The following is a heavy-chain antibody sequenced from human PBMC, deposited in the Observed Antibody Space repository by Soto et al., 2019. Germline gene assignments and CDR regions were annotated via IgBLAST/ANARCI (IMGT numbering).Heavy chain of an antibody. Sequence: GGSVRLSCSAFEFTFITFGMHWVRQAPGKGLEYVSAISSDGGSTSYADSVKGRFTISRDNSKKMVYLQMSSLRPEDTAVYYCVRDPGDYWGQGTLVTVSS. CDR1: EFTFITFG. CDR3: VRDPGDY. CDR2: ISSDGGST. V-gene: IGHV3-64D*06. J-gene: IGHJ4*02.